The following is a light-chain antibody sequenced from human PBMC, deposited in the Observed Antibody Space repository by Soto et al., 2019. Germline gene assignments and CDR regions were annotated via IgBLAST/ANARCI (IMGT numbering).Light chain of an antibody. CDR2: AAS. Sequence: DIQMTQSPSSLSASVGDRVTITCRASQSISSYLNWYQQKPGKARKLLIYAASSLQSGVPSRFSGSGSGTDFTLTISSLQPEDFATYYCQQSYDTPRTFGQGTKV. CDR3: QQSYDTPRT. J-gene: IGKJ1*01. CDR1: QSISSY. V-gene: IGKV1-39*01.